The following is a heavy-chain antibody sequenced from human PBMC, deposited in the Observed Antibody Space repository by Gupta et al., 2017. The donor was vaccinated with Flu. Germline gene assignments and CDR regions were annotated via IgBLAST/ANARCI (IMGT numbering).Heavy chain of an antibody. D-gene: IGHD6-13*01. V-gene: IGHV3-30*18. CDR3: AKGGSYTTNWYDTFDV. Sequence: HWVRQAPGKGLEWVASISYDGNNEYYEGSVKGRFTISRDISRSTLYLQMNSLTAEDTAVYYCAKGGSYTTNWYDTFDVWGQGTMVTVSS. CDR2: ISYDGNNE. J-gene: IGHJ3*01.